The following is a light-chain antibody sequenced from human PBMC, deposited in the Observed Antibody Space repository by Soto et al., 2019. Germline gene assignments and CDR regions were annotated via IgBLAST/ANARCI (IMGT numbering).Light chain of an antibody. V-gene: IGKV1-39*01. CDR1: QSIRNY. CDR2: VAS. Sequence: DIQMTQSPSSLSASVGDRVTITCRASQSIRNYVSWYQQKPGKAPKFLIYVASTLQIGAPSRFSGSGSGTDFTLTISSLQPEDFATYYCQQTYCSPYTFGPGTDLQIK. J-gene: IGKJ2*01. CDR3: QQTYCSPYT.